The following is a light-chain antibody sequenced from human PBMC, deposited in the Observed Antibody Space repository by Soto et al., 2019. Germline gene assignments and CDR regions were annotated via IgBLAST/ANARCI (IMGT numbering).Light chain of an antibody. CDR1: QSISSY. CDR2: AAS. V-gene: IGKV1-39*01. CDR3: QQSYSTPRT. J-gene: IGKJ1*01. Sequence: DIQMTQSPSSLSASVGDRVTITCRASQSISSYLNWYQQKPGKAPKLLIYAASSLQSGVPSRFSGSGSGTDLTLTISSLQPEDFATYYCQQSYSTPRTFCQGTKVEIK.